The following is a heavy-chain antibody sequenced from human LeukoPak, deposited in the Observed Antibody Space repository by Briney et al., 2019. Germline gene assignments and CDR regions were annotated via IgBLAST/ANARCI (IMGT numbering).Heavy chain of an antibody. Sequence: GGSLRLSCAASGFTFSSYSMNWVRQAPGKGLEWVSSISSSSSYIYYADSVKGRFTISRGNAKNSLYLQMNSLRAEDTAVYYCARVQITYSGSSLDYWGQGTLVTVSS. CDR2: ISSSSSYI. CDR3: ARVQITYSGSSLDY. V-gene: IGHV3-21*01. D-gene: IGHD1-26*01. CDR1: GFTFSSYS. J-gene: IGHJ4*02.